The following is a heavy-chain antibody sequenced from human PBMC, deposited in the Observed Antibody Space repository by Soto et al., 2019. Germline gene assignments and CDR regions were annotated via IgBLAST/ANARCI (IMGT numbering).Heavy chain of an antibody. V-gene: IGHV1-69*01. Sequence: KPGSSVKVSCXXXGGTFXXXXXXXVXQAXGXXXXXXXXXIPIFGTANYAQKFQGRVTITADESTSTAYMELSSLRSEDTAVYYCARDLVVVVPAAIRDDAFDIWGQGTMVTVSS. D-gene: IGHD2-2*02. J-gene: IGHJ3*02. CDR3: ARDLVVVVPAAIRDDAFDI. CDR2: XIPIFGTA. CDR1: GGTFXXXX.